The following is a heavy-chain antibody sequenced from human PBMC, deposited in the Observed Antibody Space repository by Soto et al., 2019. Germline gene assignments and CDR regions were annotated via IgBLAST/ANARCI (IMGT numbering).Heavy chain of an antibody. D-gene: IGHD6-13*01. Sequence: ASVKVSCKASGGTFSSYAISWVRQAPGQGLEWMGGIIPIFGTANYAQKFQGRVTITADESTSTAYMELSSLGSEDTAVYYCSAYSSKPGDNWFDPWGQGTLVTVSS. J-gene: IGHJ5*02. CDR2: IIPIFGTA. CDR3: SAYSSKPGDNWFDP. V-gene: IGHV1-69*13. CDR1: GGTFSSYA.